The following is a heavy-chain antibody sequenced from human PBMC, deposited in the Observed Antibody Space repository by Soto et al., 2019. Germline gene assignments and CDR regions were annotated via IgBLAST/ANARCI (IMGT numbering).Heavy chain of an antibody. CDR3: APDVGRYIYGLGNY. V-gene: IGHV1-58*01. CDR2: IVVGNSNT. D-gene: IGHD4-17*01. J-gene: IGHJ4*01. CDR1: GFTFSCSG. Sequence: AAVKVSCKAWGFTFSCSGWNWVRQARGHRLDWIGWIVVGNSNTNYARGLHERVTITRDMSASTAYMELSGLRSEDTAVSYCAPDVGRYIYGLGNYWG.